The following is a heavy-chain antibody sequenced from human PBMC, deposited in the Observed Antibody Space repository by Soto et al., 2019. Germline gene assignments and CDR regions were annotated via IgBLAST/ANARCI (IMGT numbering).Heavy chain of an antibody. CDR1: GFTFSSYA. CDR3: ACVWGVAGTRY. V-gene: IGHV3-23*01. CDR2: ISGGGGTT. J-gene: IGHJ4*02. D-gene: IGHD6-19*01. Sequence: PGGSLRLSCAASGFTFSSYAMTWVRQAPGKGLEWVSAISGGGGTTYYADSVKGRFTISRDNSKNTLYLQVNSLRAEDTAIYYCACVWGVAGTRYWGQGTLVTVSS.